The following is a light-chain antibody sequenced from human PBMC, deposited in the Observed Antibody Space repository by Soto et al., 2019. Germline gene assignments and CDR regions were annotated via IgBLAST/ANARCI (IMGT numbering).Light chain of an antibody. CDR2: GVN. J-gene: IGLJ2*01. V-gene: IGLV2-14*01. CDR1: SSDFGDDKY. CDR3: SSFSSDSTPLV. Sequence: QSVLTQPASVSGSPGQSITVSCTGSSSDFGDDKYVSWYQQQPGKGPNLLIYGVNSRPSGVSNRFSGSKSGNTASLTISGLQAEDEADYYCSSFSSDSTPLVFGGGTKLTVL.